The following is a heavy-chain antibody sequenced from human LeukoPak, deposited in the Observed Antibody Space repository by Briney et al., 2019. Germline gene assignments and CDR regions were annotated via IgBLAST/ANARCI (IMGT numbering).Heavy chain of an antibody. CDR2: ISGSGGST. V-gene: IGHV3-23*01. CDR3: AKPNTRYSSGSQYFQH. J-gene: IGHJ1*01. CDR1: GFTFSSYG. D-gene: IGHD6-19*01. Sequence: GGSLRLSCAASGFTFSSYGMSWVRQAPGKGLEWVSAISGSGGSTYYADSVKGRFTISRDNSKNTLYLQMNSLRAEDTAVYYCAKPNTRYSSGSQYFQHWGQGTLVTVSS.